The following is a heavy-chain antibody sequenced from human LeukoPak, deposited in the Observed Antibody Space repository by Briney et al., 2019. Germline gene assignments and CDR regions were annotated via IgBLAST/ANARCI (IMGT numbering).Heavy chain of an antibody. V-gene: IGHV1-3*01. CDR2: ISAGSGNT. CDR3: AREYSSGWYHFDY. Sequence: ASVKVSCKASGYTFTGYYTHWVRQAPGQRLEWMGWISAGSGNTKYSQKFQGRVTITRDTSASTAYMELSSLRSEDTAVYYCAREYSSGWYHFDYWGQGTLVTVSS. J-gene: IGHJ4*02. D-gene: IGHD6-19*01. CDR1: GYTFTGYY.